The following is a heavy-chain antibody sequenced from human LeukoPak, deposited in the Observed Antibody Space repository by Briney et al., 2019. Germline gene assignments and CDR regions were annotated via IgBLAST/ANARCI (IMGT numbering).Heavy chain of an antibody. J-gene: IGHJ3*02. Sequence: SETLSLTCTVSGGSISSYYWNWIRQPPGKGLEWIGYIYYSGSTNYNPSLKSRVTISVDTSKNQFSLKLSSVTAADTAVYYCARTDTDDIVVVPSSDAFDIWGQGTMVTVSS. V-gene: IGHV4-59*01. CDR2: IYYSGST. CDR3: ARTDTDDIVVVPSSDAFDI. CDR1: GGSISSYY. D-gene: IGHD2-2*01.